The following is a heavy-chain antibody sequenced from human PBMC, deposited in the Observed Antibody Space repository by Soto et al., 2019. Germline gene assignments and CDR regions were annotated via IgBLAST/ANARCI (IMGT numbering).Heavy chain of an antibody. Sequence: SETLSLTCAVSGGSISSSNWWSWVRQPPGKGLEWIGEIHHSGSTNYKSSLKSRVTISVDKSKNQLSLKLSSVTAADSAVYYCARTSPRGSGTWFDPWGQGTLVTVSS. J-gene: IGHJ5*02. CDR1: GGSISSSNW. V-gene: IGHV4-4*02. CDR3: ARTSPRGSGTWFDP. D-gene: IGHD3-10*01. CDR2: IHHSGST.